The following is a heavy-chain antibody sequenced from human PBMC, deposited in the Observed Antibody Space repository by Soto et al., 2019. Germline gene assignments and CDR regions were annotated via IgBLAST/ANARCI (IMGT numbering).Heavy chain of an antibody. V-gene: IGHV4-30-4*01. CDR2: IHNSVST. D-gene: IGHD1-26*01. CDR3: ARSRYSGRYFFDY. J-gene: IGHJ4*02. CDR1: GGSISSGDYY. Sequence: PSETLSLTCTVSGGSISSGDYYWSWIRQPPGKGLEWIAYIHNSVSTHYNPSLKSRVTISVDTSKNQFSLKLSSVTAADTAVYYCARSRYSGRYFFDYWGKGILVT.